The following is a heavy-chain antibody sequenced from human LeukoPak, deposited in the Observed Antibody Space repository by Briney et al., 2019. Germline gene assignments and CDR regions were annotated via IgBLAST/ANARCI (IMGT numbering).Heavy chain of an antibody. D-gene: IGHD1-26*01. CDR1: GGSIGVYY. Sequence: SETLSLTCTVSGGSIGVYYWSWIRQPPGKGLEWIGYIFYTGSTNYNPSLQGRVTISVDTSKNQFSLKLYSVTAANTAVYNCARDSGSSFHVFDIWGQGTMFTVSS. CDR3: ARDSGSSFHVFDI. V-gene: IGHV4-59*01. J-gene: IGHJ3*02. CDR2: IFYTGST.